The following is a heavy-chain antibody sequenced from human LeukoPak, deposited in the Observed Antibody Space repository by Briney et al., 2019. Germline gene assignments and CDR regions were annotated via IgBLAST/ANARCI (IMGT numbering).Heavy chain of an antibody. D-gene: IGHD7-27*01. CDR2: IYPRGST. CDR3: ARFSPRAMGNYLDF. Sequence: PSETLSLTCAVSGVSISSGSYSWSWIRQPPGKGLGWIGYIYPRGSTYYNPSLKSRVILSLDKSANQFSLNLSSVTAADTAVYYCARFSPRAMGNYLDFWGQGTLVTVSS. CDR1: GVSISSGSYS. V-gene: IGHV4-30-2*01. J-gene: IGHJ4*02.